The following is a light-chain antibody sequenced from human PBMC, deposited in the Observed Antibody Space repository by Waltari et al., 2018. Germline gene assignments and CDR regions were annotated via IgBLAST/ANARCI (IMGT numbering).Light chain of an antibody. J-gene: IGKJ4*01. CDR3: QEYDSLPVT. CDR1: QSVKNN. CDR2: KAS. Sequence: DIQMTQSPSTLSASVGDRVTITCRASQSVKNNLAWYQQKAGKAPKDVIHKASRLEGGVPSRFSGSGYGTEFTLTISSLQPDDFATYYCQEYDSLPVTFGGGTKVEIK. V-gene: IGKV1-5*03.